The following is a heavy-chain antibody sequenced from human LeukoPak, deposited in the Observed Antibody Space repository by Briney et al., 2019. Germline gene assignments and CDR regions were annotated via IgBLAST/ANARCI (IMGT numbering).Heavy chain of an antibody. CDR1: GFTVSSNY. D-gene: IGHD3-10*01. Sequence: GGTLRLSCAASGFTVSSNYMSWVRQAPGKGLEWVSVIYSGGSTYYADSVKGRFTISRDNSKNTLYLQMNSLRAEDTAVYYCARDDGGSGSYGLWGQGTLVTVSS. V-gene: IGHV3-66*01. J-gene: IGHJ4*02. CDR2: IYSGGST. CDR3: ARDDGGSGSYGL.